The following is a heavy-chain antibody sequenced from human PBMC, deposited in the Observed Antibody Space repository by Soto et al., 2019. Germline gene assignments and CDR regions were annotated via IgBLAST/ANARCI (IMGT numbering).Heavy chain of an antibody. V-gene: IGHV1-18*01. D-gene: IGHD5-12*01. J-gene: IGHJ4*02. CDR3: ARQMATIIGGIDS. CDR2: ISAHNGNA. Sequence: QVQLVHSGPEVKKPGASVKVSCKASGYTFTSYGINWVRQAPGQGLEWMGWISAHNGNAIYAQNFQGRVTLTTDTSTSTAYVELRSLRSDDTAVYYCARQMATIIGGIDSWGQGTLITVSS. CDR1: GYTFTSYG.